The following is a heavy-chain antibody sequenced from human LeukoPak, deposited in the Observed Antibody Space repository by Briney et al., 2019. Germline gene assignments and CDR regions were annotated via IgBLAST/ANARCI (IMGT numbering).Heavy chain of an antibody. D-gene: IGHD2-15*01. CDR2: IDPHSGDT. J-gene: IGHJ4*02. V-gene: IGHV1-2*02. Sequence: GASVKVSCKASGYTFTGYYMHWVRQAPGQGLEWMGWIDPHSGDTAYANKFQGRVTLTRDTTTTTVYMESNSLRSDDTAVYFCARVRGGYCTGDRCYGDFFFDNWGQGTLVTVTS. CDR3: ARVRGGYCTGDRCYGDFFFDN. CDR1: GYTFTGYY.